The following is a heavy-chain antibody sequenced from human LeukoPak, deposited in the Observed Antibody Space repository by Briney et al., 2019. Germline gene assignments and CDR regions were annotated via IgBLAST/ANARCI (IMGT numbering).Heavy chain of an antibody. CDR3: ATAWSY. CDR1: QFTFKNYW. D-gene: IGHD2-21*02. V-gene: IGHV3-74*03. CDR2: ISPDGSTT. Sequence: PGGSLRLSCVASQFTFKNYWMHWVRQAPGRGLEWPSYISPDGSTTTYADSVRGRFTISRDNAKNTLYLQMNSLRAEDTAVYFCATAWSYWGQGTLVTVSS. J-gene: IGHJ4*02.